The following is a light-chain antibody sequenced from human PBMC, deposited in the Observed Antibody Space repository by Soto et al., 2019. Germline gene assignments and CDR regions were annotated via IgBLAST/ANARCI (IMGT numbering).Light chain of an antibody. J-gene: IGKJ1*01. CDR1: QTVSSH. CDR3: QQGDIWPWT. CDR2: GVF. V-gene: IGKV3D-15*01. Sequence: EVVMTQSPVTLSVSLGQRAPLSCRASQTVSSHIAWYQQKPGQAPRLLISGVFVRATGIPGRFSGSGSGTEVTLTISSLQSEDFATYYCQQGDIWPWTFGQGTKVDI.